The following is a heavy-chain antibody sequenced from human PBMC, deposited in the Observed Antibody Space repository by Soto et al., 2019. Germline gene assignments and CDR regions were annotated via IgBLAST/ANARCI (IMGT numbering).Heavy chain of an antibody. D-gene: IGHD3-22*01. CDR1: GGSVSSGDYY. J-gene: IGHJ4*02. Sequence: QVQLQESGPGLVKPSQTLSLTCTVSGGSVSSGDYYWSWIRHPPGKGLEWIGYIYYSGSTYYNPSLKSRVTISVDTSKNHFSLKLTSVTAADTAVYYCATYRSDYSDSSGYHYYDSWGQGTLVTVSS. V-gene: IGHV4-30-4*01. CDR2: IYYSGST. CDR3: ATYRSDYSDSSGYHYYDS.